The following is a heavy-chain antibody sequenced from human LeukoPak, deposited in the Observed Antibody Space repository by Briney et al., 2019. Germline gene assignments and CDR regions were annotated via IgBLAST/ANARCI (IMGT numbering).Heavy chain of an antibody. CDR3: ARAAATMVRGVTDY. D-gene: IGHD3-10*01. J-gene: IGHJ4*02. CDR1: GYTFTSYG. CDR2: ISAYNGNT. Sequence: ASVKVSCKASGYTFTSYGISWVRQAPGQGLEWMGWISAYNGNTNYAQKLQGRVTMTTDTSTSTAYMELRSLRSDDTAVYYCARAAATMVRGVTDYWGQGTLVTVSS. V-gene: IGHV1-18*01.